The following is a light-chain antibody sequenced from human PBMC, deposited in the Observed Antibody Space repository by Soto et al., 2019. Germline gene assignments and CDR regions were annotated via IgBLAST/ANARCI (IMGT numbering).Light chain of an antibody. CDR2: GAS. CDR3: QQRRNWQVT. V-gene: IGKV3-15*01. Sequence: IVMTQSPSTLSVSPWERARLSCMASQSVSSNLAWYQQKPGQAPRLLIYGASTRATGIPARFSGSGSGTEFTLTISSLQAEDFATYYCQQRRNWQVTFGQGTRLEIK. CDR1: QSVSSN. J-gene: IGKJ5*01.